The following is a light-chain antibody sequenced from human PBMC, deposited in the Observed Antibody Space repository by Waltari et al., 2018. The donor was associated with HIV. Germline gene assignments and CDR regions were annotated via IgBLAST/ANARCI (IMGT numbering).Light chain of an antibody. CDR3: QQSYSPPRT. J-gene: IGKJ1*01. CDR2: AGS. CDR1: QKISIY. Sequence: DVQVTQSPPSLSASLGDSVTITCQTSQKISIYLNWYHQRLGRAPKLVIYAGSTLQSGVSARFSGAGSGTNFSLVIMDLQPDDFGTYFCQQSYSPPRTFGQGT. V-gene: IGKV1-39*01.